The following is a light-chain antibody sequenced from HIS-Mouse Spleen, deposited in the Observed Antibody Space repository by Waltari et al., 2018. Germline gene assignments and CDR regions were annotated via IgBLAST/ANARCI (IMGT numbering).Light chain of an antibody. CDR3: MQALQTPWT. J-gene: IGKJ2*01. CDR2: LGS. Sequence: DIVMTQSPLSLPVTPGEPASISCRSSQSLLHSNGYNYLDWYLQKPGQSPQLLIYLGSNRASGVPDRFGGSGSGTDFTLKISRVEAEDVGVYYCMQALQTPWTFGQGTKLEIK. CDR1: QSLLHSNGYNY. V-gene: IGKV2-28*01.